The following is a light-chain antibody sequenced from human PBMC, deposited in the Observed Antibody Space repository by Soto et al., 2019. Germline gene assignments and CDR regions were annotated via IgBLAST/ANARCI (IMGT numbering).Light chain of an antibody. CDR2: GAS. CDR1: QSLSSSY. J-gene: IGKJ5*01. V-gene: IGKV3-20*01. CDR3: QQYGGSMT. Sequence: EIVLTQSPGTLSLSPGDTATLSCRASQSLSSSYLAWYQQRRGQAPRLIIYGASSRATCIPDRFRGSGSGTDFTLTIISLDPEDFAVYSCQQYGGSMTFGQGTRLEIE.